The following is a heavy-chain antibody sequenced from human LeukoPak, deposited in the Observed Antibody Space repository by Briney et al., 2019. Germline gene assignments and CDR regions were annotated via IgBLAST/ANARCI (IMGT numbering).Heavy chain of an antibody. D-gene: IGHD2-15*01. CDR3: ARDIYCSGGSCYPGGYFDY. CDR1: GYTFSRYY. CDR2: INPSGGST. Sequence: GASVRVFCKASGYTFSRYYMHWVRQAPGKGLEWMGIINPSGGSTNYAQKFQGRVTMTRDTITSTIYMELSSLRSEDTAVYYCARDIYCSGGSCYPGGYFDYWGQGTQVTVSS. J-gene: IGHJ4*02. V-gene: IGHV1-46*01.